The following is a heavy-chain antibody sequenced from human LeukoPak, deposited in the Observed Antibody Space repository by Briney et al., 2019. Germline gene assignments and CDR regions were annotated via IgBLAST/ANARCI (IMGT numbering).Heavy chain of an antibody. Sequence: GASVKVSCKATGYTFTSYAMHWVRQAPGQRLEWMGWINAGNGNTKYSQKFQGRATITRDTYASTADMELSILRSEETAVYYCAREGSSGWFRFDPWGQGTLVTVSS. CDR1: GYTFTSYA. CDR3: AREGSSGWFRFDP. J-gene: IGHJ5*02. D-gene: IGHD6-19*01. V-gene: IGHV1-3*01. CDR2: INAGNGNT.